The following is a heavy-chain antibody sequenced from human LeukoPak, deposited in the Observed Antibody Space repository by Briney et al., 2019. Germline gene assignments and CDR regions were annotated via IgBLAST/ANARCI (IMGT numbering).Heavy chain of an antibody. CDR3: SRGSYDYWRQAFFDY. Sequence: GGSLRLSCTGSGFTFGDYAMSWFRQAPGKGLEWVGFIRSKAYVGTTEYAASVKGRFTISRDDSNSIAYLQMSSLKTEDTAMYYCSRGSYDYWRQAFFDYWGQGTLVTVSS. D-gene: IGHD5-12*01. J-gene: IGHJ4*02. CDR1: GFTFGDYA. CDR2: IRSKAYVGTT. V-gene: IGHV3-49*03.